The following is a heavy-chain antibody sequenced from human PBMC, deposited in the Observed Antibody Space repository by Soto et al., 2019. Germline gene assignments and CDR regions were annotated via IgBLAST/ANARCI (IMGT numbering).Heavy chain of an antibody. CDR1: GGSISSYY. D-gene: IGHD6-13*01. J-gene: IGHJ5*02. V-gene: IGHV4-59*01. CDR2: IYYSGST. Sequence: TLSLTCTVSGGSISSYYWSWIRQPPGKGLEWIGYIYYSGSTNYNPSLKSRVTISVDTSKNQFSLKLSSVTAADTAVYYCARDQTDWAAAAGTGWFDPWGQGTLVTVSS. CDR3: ARDQTDWAAAAGTGWFDP.